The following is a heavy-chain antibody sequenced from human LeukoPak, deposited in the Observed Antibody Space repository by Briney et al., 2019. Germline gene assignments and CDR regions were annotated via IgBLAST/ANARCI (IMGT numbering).Heavy chain of an antibody. CDR3: AGRGDYYGSAPFDY. Sequence: GGSLRLSCVASGFTFSSYEMNWVRQAPGKGLEWVSYISSSGSTIYYADSVKGRFTISRDNAKNSLYLEMNSLRAEDTAVYYCAGRGDYYGSAPFDYWGQGTLVTVSS. V-gene: IGHV3-48*03. CDR1: GFTFSSYE. J-gene: IGHJ4*02. CDR2: ISSSGSTI. D-gene: IGHD3-10*01.